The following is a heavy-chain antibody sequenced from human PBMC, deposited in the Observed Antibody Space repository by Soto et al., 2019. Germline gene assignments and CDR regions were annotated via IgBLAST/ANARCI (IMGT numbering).Heavy chain of an antibody. Sequence: QVQLVESGGGVVQPGRSLRLSCAASGFTFSSYGMHWVRQAPGKGLEWVAVISYDGSNKYYADSVKGRFTISRDNSKNTLYLQMNSLRAEDTAVYYCAKSRRPVSSGYCVDYWGQGTLVTVSS. J-gene: IGHJ4*02. CDR3: AKSRRPVSSGYCVDY. CDR2: ISYDGSNK. V-gene: IGHV3-30*18. CDR1: GFTFSSYG. D-gene: IGHD3-22*01.